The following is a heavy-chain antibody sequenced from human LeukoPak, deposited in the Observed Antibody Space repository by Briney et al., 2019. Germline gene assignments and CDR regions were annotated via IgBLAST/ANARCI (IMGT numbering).Heavy chain of an antibody. CDR2: IIGSGGST. CDR1: GFTFSSYA. J-gene: IGHJ2*01. CDR3: AKDRGGRGRYCSGGSCYEHYWYFDL. Sequence: GGSLRLSCAASGFTFSSYAMRWVRQAPGHGLEWVSAIIGSGGSTYYAESVKGRFTISRDNSKSTLYLQMNSMRAEDTAVYYCAKDRGGRGRYCSGGSCYEHYWYFDLWGRGTLVTVSS. V-gene: IGHV3-23*01. D-gene: IGHD2-15*01.